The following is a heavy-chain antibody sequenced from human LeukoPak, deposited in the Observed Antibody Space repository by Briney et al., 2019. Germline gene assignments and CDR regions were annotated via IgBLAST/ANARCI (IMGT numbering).Heavy chain of an antibody. D-gene: IGHD3-10*01. V-gene: IGHV3-53*01. CDR3: ATGVDY. CDR1: GFIVSNTY. CDR2: IHNDGST. J-gene: IGHJ4*02. Sequence: PGGSLRLSCAASGFIVSNTYMTWVRQAPGKGLEWVSVIHNDGSTYYADSVKGRFTVSRDNSKNMLFLRMNSLRSEDTAVYYCATGVDYWGQGTLVTVSS.